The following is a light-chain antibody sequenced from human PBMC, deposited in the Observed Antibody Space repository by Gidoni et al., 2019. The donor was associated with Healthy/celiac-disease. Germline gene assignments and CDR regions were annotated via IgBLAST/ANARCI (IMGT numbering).Light chain of an antibody. CDR2: GAS. J-gene: IGKJ4*01. Sequence: DIVLTQSPGTLSLSPGERPTLSCRASQSVSSNYLAWYQQKPGQAPRLLIYGASSRATGVPDRFSGSGSGTDFTLGISRVEPEDFAVYYCQQYAGSPLTFGGGTKVEIK. V-gene: IGKV3-20*01. CDR1: QSVSSNY. CDR3: QQYAGSPLT.